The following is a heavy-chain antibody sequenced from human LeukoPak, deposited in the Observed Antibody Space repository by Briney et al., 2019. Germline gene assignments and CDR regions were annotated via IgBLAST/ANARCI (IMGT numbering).Heavy chain of an antibody. Sequence: GGSLRLSCAVSGFTFSTYNMNWVRQAPGKGLEWISYISSSSGSIYYADSVKGRFTTSRDNAKNSLYLQMNSLRDEDTAVYYCARDRGGSGSYSDYWGQGTLVTVSS. CDR1: GFTFSTYN. V-gene: IGHV3-48*02. D-gene: IGHD1-26*01. CDR2: ISSSSGSI. CDR3: ARDRGGSGSYSDY. J-gene: IGHJ4*02.